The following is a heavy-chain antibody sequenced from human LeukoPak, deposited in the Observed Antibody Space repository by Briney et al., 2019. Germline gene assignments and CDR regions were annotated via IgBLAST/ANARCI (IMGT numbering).Heavy chain of an antibody. CDR1: GFTVSSNY. V-gene: IGHV3-53*01. D-gene: IGHD2-8*01. J-gene: IGHJ6*02. CDR2: FYSGGST. Sequence: GGSLRLSCAASGFTVSSNYMSWVRQAPGKGLEWVSVFYSGGSTYYADSVKGRFTISRDNSKNTLYLQMNSLRAEDTAVYYCARGVYDRGTLLYYYYGMDVWGQGTTVTVSS. CDR3: ARGVYDRGTLLYYYYGMDV.